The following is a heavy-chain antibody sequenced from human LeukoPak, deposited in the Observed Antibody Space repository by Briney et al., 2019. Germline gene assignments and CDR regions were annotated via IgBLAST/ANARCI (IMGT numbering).Heavy chain of an antibody. CDR2: ISAYNGNT. Sequence: GASVRVSCKASGYTFTSCGISWVRQAPGQGLEWMGWISAYNGNTNYAQKLQGRVTMTTDTSTSTAYMELRSLRSDDTAVYYCASATRPSSIAEAGNWGQGTLVTVSS. D-gene: IGHD6-13*01. V-gene: IGHV1-18*01. CDR3: ASATRPSSIAEAGN. CDR1: GYTFTSCG. J-gene: IGHJ4*02.